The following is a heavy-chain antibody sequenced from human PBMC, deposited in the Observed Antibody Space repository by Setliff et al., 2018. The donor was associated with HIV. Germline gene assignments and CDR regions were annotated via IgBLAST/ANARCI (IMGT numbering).Heavy chain of an antibody. CDR1: GGSISSGSYY. CDR2: IYTSGST. D-gene: IGHD5-18*01. J-gene: IGHJ6*03. Sequence: SETLSLTCTVSGGSISSGSYYWSWIRQPAGKGLEWIGHIYTSGSTNYNPSLKSRVTISVDTSKNQFSLKLSSVTAAETAVYYCAREAGIQLWLWKDYYYYYMDVWGKGTTVTVSS. V-gene: IGHV4-61*09. CDR3: AREAGIQLWLWKDYYYYYMDV.